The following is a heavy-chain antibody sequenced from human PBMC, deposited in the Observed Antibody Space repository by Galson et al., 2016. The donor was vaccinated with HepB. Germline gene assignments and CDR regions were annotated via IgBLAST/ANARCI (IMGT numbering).Heavy chain of an antibody. J-gene: IGHJ6*03. CDR1: GFIFSGYG. V-gene: IGHV3-33*06. D-gene: IGHD6-19*01. Sequence: SLRLSCAASGFIFSGYGMNWVRQAPGKGLKWEAVIWFDGNTKNYADSVKGRFTISRDNSKNMLYLQINSLRTEDTAVYYCAKGLKAPGYHYYMDVWGKGATVIVSS. CDR3: AKGLKAPGYHYYMDV. CDR2: IWFDGNTK.